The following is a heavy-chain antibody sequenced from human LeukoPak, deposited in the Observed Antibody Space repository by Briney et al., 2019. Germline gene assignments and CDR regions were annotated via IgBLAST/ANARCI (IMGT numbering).Heavy chain of an antibody. Sequence: GASVKVSCKASGYTFTRYGISWVRQAPGQGLEWMGWISAYNGNTNYAQTLQGRVTMTTDTSTSTAYMELRSLRSDDTAVYYCARHRNMVRGVNNWFDPWGQGTLVTVSS. D-gene: IGHD3-10*01. CDR2: ISAYNGNT. V-gene: IGHV1-18*04. J-gene: IGHJ5*02. CDR3: ARHRNMVRGVNNWFDP. CDR1: GYTFTRYG.